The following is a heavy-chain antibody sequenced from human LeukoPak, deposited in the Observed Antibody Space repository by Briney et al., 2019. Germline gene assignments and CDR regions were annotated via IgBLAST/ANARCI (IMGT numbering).Heavy chain of an antibody. CDR3: ARGSVSAAAANWFDP. CDR1: GGSISNYH. Sequence: KSSETLSLTCTVSGGSISNYHWSWIRQPAGEGLEWIGRIYNGGSTTYSPSLKSRVTMSVDTSKNQFSLKVSSVTAADTAVYYCARGSVSAAAANWFDPWGQGTLVTVSS. V-gene: IGHV4-4*07. J-gene: IGHJ5*02. CDR2: IYNGGST. D-gene: IGHD6-13*01.